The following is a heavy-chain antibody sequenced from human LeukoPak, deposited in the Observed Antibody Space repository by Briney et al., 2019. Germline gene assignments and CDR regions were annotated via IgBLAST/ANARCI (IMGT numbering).Heavy chain of an antibody. D-gene: IGHD6-13*01. CDR1: GFTFSSYD. V-gene: IGHV3-13*01. CDR3: ASSPSYSSSWYALDS. Sequence: PGGALRLSCAASGFTFSSYDMHWVRQATGGSLEWVSAIGTTGDIYYPDSVRCRFTISREHAKNSLYLQMNSLRAGDTAVYYCASSPSYSSSWYALDSWGQETLVTVSS. J-gene: IGHJ4*02. CDR2: IGTTGDI.